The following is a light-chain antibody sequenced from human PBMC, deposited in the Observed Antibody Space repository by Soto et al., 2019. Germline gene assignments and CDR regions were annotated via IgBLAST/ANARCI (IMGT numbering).Light chain of an antibody. Sequence: DIQMTQSPSSLSASVGDRVTITCRASQSISSFLNWYQHKPGKAPKLLIYGASSLQSGVPSRFSGSGSGTDFTLIISSLQPEDLATYYCQQSYNTPRTFGQGTKVEI. J-gene: IGKJ1*01. CDR1: QSISSF. CDR2: GAS. CDR3: QQSYNTPRT. V-gene: IGKV1-39*01.